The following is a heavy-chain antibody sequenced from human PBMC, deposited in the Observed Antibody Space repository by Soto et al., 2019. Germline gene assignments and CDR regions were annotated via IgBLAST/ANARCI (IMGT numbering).Heavy chain of an antibody. CDR3: ARVGAIGVVVPAAIPYYSDY. V-gene: IGHV4-31*03. Sequence: SETMCVSCTVSGGSIVSGCDYWSWISQHPRKGLEWIGYIYYSGSTYYNPSLKSRVTISVDTSKNQFSMKLSSVTAADTAVYYCARVGAIGVVVPAAIPYYSDYRRQGTLVTVSS. CDR2: IYYSGST. D-gene: IGHD2-2*01. J-gene: IGHJ4*02. CDR1: GGSIVSGCDY.